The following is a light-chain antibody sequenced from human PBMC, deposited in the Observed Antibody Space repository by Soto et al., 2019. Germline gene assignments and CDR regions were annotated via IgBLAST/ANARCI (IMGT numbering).Light chain of an antibody. Sequence: QYVLTERASVSGSPGQSITISCTGTSSDVGGYNYVSWYQQHPGKAPKLMIYEVSNRPSGVSNRFSGSKSGNTASLTISGLQAEDEADYYCSSNTTSTTYVYGT. V-gene: IGLV2-14*01. CDR3: SSNTTSTTYV. CDR1: SSDVGGYNY. J-gene: IGLJ1*01. CDR2: EVS.